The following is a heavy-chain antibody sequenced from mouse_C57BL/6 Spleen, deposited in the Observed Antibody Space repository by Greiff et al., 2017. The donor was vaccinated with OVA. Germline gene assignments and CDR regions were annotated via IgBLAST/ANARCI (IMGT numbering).Heavy chain of an antibody. CDR1: GYSITSGYY. J-gene: IGHJ1*03. Sequence: ESGPGLVKPSQSLSLTCSVTGYSITSGYYWNWIRQFPGNKLQWMGYISYDGSNNYNPSLKNRISITRDTSKNQFFLKLNSVTTEDTATYYCARGDYDGFYWYFDVWGTGTTGTVSS. V-gene: IGHV3-6*01. CDR2: ISYDGSN. D-gene: IGHD2-4*01. CDR3: ARGDYDGFYWYFDV.